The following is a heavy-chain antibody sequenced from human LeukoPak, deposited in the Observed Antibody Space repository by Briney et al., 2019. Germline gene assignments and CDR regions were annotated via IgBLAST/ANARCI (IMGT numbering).Heavy chain of an antibody. CDR2: IYHSGST. Sequence: ASETLSLTCAVSGDSISTNNWWSWVRQPPGKGLEWIGEIYHSGSTNYNPSLKSPVTISVDKSKNQFSLRLSSVTAADTAVYYCASLQNYDILTGYYTSDYWGQGTLVAVSS. D-gene: IGHD3-9*01. V-gene: IGHV4-4*02. CDR3: ASLQNYDILTGYYTSDY. CDR1: GDSISTNNW. J-gene: IGHJ4*02.